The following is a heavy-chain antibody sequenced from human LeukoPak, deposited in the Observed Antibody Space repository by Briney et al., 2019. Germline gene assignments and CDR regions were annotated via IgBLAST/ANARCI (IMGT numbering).Heavy chain of an antibody. J-gene: IGHJ4*02. CDR2: IYTSGSA. V-gene: IGHV4-61*02. Sequence: SQTLSLTCTVSGGSISSVSDYWTWIRQPAGKGLEWIGRIYTSGSANYSPSLKSRVTISIDTSKNQFSLKLTSVTAADTAVYYCASRGDYWGQGTLVTVPS. CDR1: GGSISSVSDY. CDR3: ASRGDY.